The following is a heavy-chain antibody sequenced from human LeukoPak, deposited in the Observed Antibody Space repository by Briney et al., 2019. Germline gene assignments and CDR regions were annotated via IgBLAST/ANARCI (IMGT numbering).Heavy chain of an antibody. V-gene: IGHV4-39*01. J-gene: IGHJ5*02. CDR2: IYYGGST. D-gene: IGHD5-24*01. CDR1: GGSISSSNYY. Sequence: PSETLSLTCTVSGGSISSSNYYWGWIRQPPGKGLEWIGSIYYGGSTYYNPSLKSRVTISVDTSKNQFSLKLSSVTAADTAVYCCARTENYIPEYWFDPWGQGTLVTVSS. CDR3: ARTENYIPEYWFDP.